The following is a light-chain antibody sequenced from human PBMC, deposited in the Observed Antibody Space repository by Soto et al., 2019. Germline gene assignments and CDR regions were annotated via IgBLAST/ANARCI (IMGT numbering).Light chain of an antibody. CDR3: QKYNSAPWT. V-gene: IGKV1-27*01. CDR2: AGS. CDR1: QVIDNY. J-gene: IGKJ1*01. Sequence: DIQMTQSPSSLSASVGDRVTITCRASQVIDNYLAWYQQQPGKVPRLLIYAGSVLQAGVPPRFTGSGSGTDFTLTISSLQPEDVATYFCQKYNSAPWTFGQGTKVEFK.